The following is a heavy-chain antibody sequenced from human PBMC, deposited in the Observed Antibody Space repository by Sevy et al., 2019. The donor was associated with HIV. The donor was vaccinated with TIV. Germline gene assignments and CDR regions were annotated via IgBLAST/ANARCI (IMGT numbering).Heavy chain of an antibody. D-gene: IGHD5-18*01. J-gene: IGHJ4*02. CDR1: GFMFSVYT. CDR2: ISYDGVSQ. V-gene: IGHV3-30*04. CDR3: ARDPNTTMATYYFDS. Sequence: GGSLRLSCAASGFMFSVYTMRWVRQAPGKGLEWMAVISYDGVSQYYANSVKGRFTISRDNSKTTLYLQMNSLRTEDTAVYYCARDPNTTMATYYFDSWGQGTLVTVSS.